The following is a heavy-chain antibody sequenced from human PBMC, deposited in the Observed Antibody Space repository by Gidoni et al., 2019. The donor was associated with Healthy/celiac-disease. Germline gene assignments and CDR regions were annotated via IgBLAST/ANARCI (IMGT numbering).Heavy chain of an antibody. V-gene: IGHV4-31*03. D-gene: IGHD3-22*01. CDR2: IYYSGST. Sequence: QVQLQESGPGLVQPSQPLSLTCPVSGGSISSGGYYWSWIRQHPGKCLEWIGYIYYSGSTYYNPSLKSRVTISVDTSKNQFSLKLSSVTAADTAVYYCARDSPYDSSGRDAFDIWGQGTMVTVSS. J-gene: IGHJ3*02. CDR1: GGSISSGGYY. CDR3: ARDSPYDSSGRDAFDI.